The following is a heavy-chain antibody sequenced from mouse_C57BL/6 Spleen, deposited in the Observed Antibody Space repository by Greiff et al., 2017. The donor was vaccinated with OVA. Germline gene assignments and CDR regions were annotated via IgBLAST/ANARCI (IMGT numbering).Heavy chain of an antibody. Sequence: LVEPGAELVKPGASVKMSCKASGYTFTSYWITWVKQRPGQGLEWIGDIYPGSGSTNYNEKFKSKATLTVDTSSSTAYMQRSSLTSEDSAVYYCARWDYGFAYWGQGTLVTVSA. D-gene: IGHD2-4*01. CDR2: IYPGSGST. CDR3: ARWDYGFAY. CDR1: GYTFTSYW. V-gene: IGHV1-55*01. J-gene: IGHJ3*01.